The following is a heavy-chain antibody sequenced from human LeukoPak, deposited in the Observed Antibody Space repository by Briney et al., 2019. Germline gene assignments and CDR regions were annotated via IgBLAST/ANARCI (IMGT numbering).Heavy chain of an antibody. J-gene: IGHJ4*02. D-gene: IGHD2-2*01. CDR1: GESLSGYY. CDR3: ARAAPGLYCSSTSCYYFDY. Sequence: PSETLSLTCAVYGESLSGYYWSWIRQPPGKGLEWIGEINHGGSTNYNPSLKSRVTISVDTSKNQFSLKLSSVTAADTAVYYCARAAPGLYCSSTSCYYFDYWGQGTLVTVSS. V-gene: IGHV4-34*01. CDR2: INHGGST.